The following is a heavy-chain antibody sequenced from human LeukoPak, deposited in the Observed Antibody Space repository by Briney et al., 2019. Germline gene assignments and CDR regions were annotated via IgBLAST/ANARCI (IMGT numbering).Heavy chain of an antibody. Sequence: ASVKVSCKASGYTFTSYDINWVRQATGQGLEWMGRMNPNSGNTGYAQKFQGRVTVTRNTSISTAYMELSSLRSEDTAVYYCARGLTDFDWLLPLDYGGQGTLVTVSS. V-gene: IGHV1-8*01. J-gene: IGHJ4*02. D-gene: IGHD3-9*01. CDR3: ARGLTDFDWLLPLDY. CDR1: GYTFTSYD. CDR2: MNPNSGNT.